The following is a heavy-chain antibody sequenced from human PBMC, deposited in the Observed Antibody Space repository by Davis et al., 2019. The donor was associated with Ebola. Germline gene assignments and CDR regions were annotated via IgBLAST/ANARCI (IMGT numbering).Heavy chain of an antibody. CDR3: TRDSANDYYSYYGMDV. Sequence: GGSLRLSCTTSGFTFSTYTMNWVRQAPGKGLAGLAYMTDGTSSTVYYSDSVEGRFMISRDNAKNSLYLEMNSLREEDTAVYYCTRDSANDYYSYYGMDVWGQGTTVIVSS. CDR2: MTDGTSSTV. V-gene: IGHV3-48*02. CDR1: GFTFSTYT. D-gene: IGHD4/OR15-4a*01. J-gene: IGHJ6*02.